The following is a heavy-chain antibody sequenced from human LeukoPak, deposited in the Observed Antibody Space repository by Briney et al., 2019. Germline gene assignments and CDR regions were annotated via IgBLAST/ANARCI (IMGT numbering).Heavy chain of an antibody. CDR2: ISSSSSYI. D-gene: IGHD6-19*01. CDR3: AKGGAVAGIYYFDY. CDR1: GFTFSSYS. Sequence: GGSLRLSCAASGFTFSSYSMNWVRQAPXXXXXWXSSISSSSSYIYYADSVKGRFTISRDNAKNSLYLQMNSLRAEDTALYYCAKGGAVAGIYYFDYWGQGTLVTVSS. J-gene: IGHJ4*02. V-gene: IGHV3-21*04.